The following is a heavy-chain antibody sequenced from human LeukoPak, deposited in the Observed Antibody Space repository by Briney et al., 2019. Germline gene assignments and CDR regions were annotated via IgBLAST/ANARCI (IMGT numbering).Heavy chain of an antibody. V-gene: IGHV1-18*01. J-gene: IGHJ4*02. CDR1: GYTFTSYG. CDR2: ISAYNGNT. D-gene: IGHD4-17*01. Sequence: ASVKVSCKASGYTFTSYGISWVRQAPGQGLEWMGWISAYNGNTNYAQKLQGRVTMTTDTSTSPAYMELRSLRSDDTAVYYCARRMTTVTTFDYWGQGTLVTVSS. CDR3: ARRMTTVTTFDY.